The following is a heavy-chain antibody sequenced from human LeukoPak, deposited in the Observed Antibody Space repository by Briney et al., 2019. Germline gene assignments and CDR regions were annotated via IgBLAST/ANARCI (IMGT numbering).Heavy chain of an antibody. V-gene: IGHV3-23*01. D-gene: IGHD3-22*01. J-gene: IGHJ4*02. CDR1: GFTFSSYA. CDR2: ISGSGGST. Sequence: GGSLRLSCAASGFTFSSYAMSWVRQAPGEGLEWVSAISGSGGSTYYADSVKGRFTISRDNSKNTLYLQMNSLRAEDTAVYYCAKDPYDSSGYSGLDWGQGTLVTVSS. CDR3: AKDPYDSSGYSGLD.